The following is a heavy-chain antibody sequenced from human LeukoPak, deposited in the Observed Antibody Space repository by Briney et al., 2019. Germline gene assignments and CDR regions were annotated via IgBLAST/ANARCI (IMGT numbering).Heavy chain of an antibody. CDR3: ARAPGSGSYSVFDH. V-gene: IGHV1-3*01. J-gene: IGHJ4*02. D-gene: IGHD1-26*01. CDR2: INAGNSNT. Sequence: GASVKVSCKASGYIFTSYAMHWVRQAPGQRLEWMGWINAGNSNTKYSQKFQGRVTITRDTSASTAYMELSSLRSEDTAVYYCARAPGSGSYSVFDHWGQGTLVTVSS. CDR1: GYIFTSYA.